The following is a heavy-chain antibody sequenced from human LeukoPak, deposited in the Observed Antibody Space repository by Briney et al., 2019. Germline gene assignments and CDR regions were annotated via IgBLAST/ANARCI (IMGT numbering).Heavy chain of an antibody. V-gene: IGHV4-34*01. D-gene: IGHD3-3*01. Sequence: SETLSLTCAVYGGSFSGYYWSWIRQSPGKGLEWIGEINHSGSTNYNPSLKSRVTISVDTSKNQFSLKLSSVTAADTAVYYCARALRFLEWSASYFDYWGQGTLVTVSS. CDR2: INHSGST. J-gene: IGHJ4*02. CDR1: GGSFSGYY. CDR3: ARALRFLEWSASYFDY.